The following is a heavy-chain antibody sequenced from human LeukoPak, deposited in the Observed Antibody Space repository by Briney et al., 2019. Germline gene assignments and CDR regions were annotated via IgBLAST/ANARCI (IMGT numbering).Heavy chain of an antibody. CDR1: DDSITIYY. V-gene: IGHV4-59*01. J-gene: IGHJ3*02. D-gene: IGHD3-22*01. Sequence: SETLSLTCTVSDDSITIYYWSWIRQPPGKGLEWIGYIYYSGSTNYNPSLKSRFTISVDTSKNQFSLKLRSVTAADTAVYYCAGVLRPYNYDSSGYPFDAFDIWGQGTMVTVSS. CDR2: IYYSGST. CDR3: AGVLRPYNYDSSGYPFDAFDI.